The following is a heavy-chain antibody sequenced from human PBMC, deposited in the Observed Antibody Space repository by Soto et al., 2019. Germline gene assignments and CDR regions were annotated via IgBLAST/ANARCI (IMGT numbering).Heavy chain of an antibody. V-gene: IGHV3-30-3*01. CDR3: ARGGDFWR. Sequence: QVQLVESGGGVVQPGRSLRLSCAASGFTFSSYAMHWVRQAPGKGLEWVAVISYDGSNKYYADSVKGRFTISRDNSKNTLYLQMNSLRAEDTAVYYCARGGDFWRWDQGTLVTVSS. CDR1: GFTFSSYA. CDR2: ISYDGSNK. D-gene: IGHD3-3*01. J-gene: IGHJ4*02.